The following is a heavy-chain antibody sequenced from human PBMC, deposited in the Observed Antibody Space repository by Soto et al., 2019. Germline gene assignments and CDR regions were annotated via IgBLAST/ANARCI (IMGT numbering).Heavy chain of an antibody. J-gene: IGHJ6*02. CDR3: ARDWSKFSYNYPYYYAMDA. V-gene: IGHV3-53*01. CDR2: LYSSGTT. D-gene: IGHD5-18*01. Sequence: GGSLRLSCTVSGFSVTNSYINWVRQAPGKXLEWVSILYSSGTTYYADSVRGRFTVSRDDSKNTLFLHMNSLRADDTAVYYCARDWSKFSYNYPYYYAMDAWGQGTTVTVSS. CDR1: GFSVTNSY.